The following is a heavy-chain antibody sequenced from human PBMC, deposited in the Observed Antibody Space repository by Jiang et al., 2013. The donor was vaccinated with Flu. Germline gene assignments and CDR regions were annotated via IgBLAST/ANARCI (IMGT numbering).Heavy chain of an antibody. CDR3: AAGKARAVADLDY. J-gene: IGHJ4*02. CDR2: VVGSGNT. D-gene: IGHD6-19*01. V-gene: IGHV1-58*01. Sequence: VVGSGNTNYAQKFQERVTITRDMSTGTAYMELSSLRSEDTAVYYCAAGKARAVADLDYWGQGTLVTVSS.